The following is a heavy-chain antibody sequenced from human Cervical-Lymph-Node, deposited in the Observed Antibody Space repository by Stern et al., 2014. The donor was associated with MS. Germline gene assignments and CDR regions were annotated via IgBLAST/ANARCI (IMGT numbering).Heavy chain of an antibody. J-gene: IGHJ4*02. CDR1: GFNVSDNY. Sequence: VQQVESGGGLIQPGGSLRLSCEVSGFNVSDNYMSWVRQAPGKGLELVPVIYIDGITYYADPMKGRFAFSRDISKNTLFLQMNSLTVEDTAVYYCARGGGAYSYWGQGTLVTVSS. CDR3: ARGGGAYSY. V-gene: IGHV3-53*01. D-gene: IGHD1-26*01. CDR2: IYIDGIT.